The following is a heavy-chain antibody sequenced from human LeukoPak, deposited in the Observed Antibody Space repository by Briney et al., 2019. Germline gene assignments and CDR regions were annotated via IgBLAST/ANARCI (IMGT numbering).Heavy chain of an antibody. V-gene: IGHV3-30*02. CDR1: GFTFSSYG. CDR2: IRYDGSNK. Sequence: GGSLRLSCAASGFTFSSYGMHWVRQAPGKGLGWVAFIRYDGSNKYYAGSVKGRFTISRDNSKNTLYLQMNSLRAEDTAVYYCAKEAAYYYFDYWGQGTLVTVSS. CDR3: AKEAAYYYFDY. D-gene: IGHD2-8*01. J-gene: IGHJ4*02.